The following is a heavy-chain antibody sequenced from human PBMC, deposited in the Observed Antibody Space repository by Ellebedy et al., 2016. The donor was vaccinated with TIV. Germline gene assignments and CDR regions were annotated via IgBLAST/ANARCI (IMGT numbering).Heavy chain of an antibody. CDR2: INGNGDST. CDR3: AQEPKYSPGWSFDY. J-gene: IGHJ4*02. Sequence: PGGSLRLSCAASGFAFSGFAMSWVRQAPGKGPEWVSSINGNGDSTYYADSVKGRFTISSDNARNTLFLQLSTLKAEDTAVYYCAQEPKYSPGWSFDYWGQGTLVAVSS. D-gene: IGHD6-19*01. V-gene: IGHV3-23*01. CDR1: GFAFSGFA.